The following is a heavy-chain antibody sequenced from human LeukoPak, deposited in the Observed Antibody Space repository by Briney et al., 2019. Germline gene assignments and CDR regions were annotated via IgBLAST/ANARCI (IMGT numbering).Heavy chain of an antibody. D-gene: IGHD1-26*01. CDR3: ARGSTFDRATDY. CDR1: GGSISSYY. J-gene: IGHJ4*01. Sequence: SVTLSLTCSVSGGSISSYYWSWIRQPPGKGREWIGYIYYSGSSDYNPSLKSRVTIPVDTSKNQFSLKLNSVTAADTAVYYCARGSTFDRATDYWGHGTLVTLPS. V-gene: IGHV4-59*08. CDR2: IYYSGSS.